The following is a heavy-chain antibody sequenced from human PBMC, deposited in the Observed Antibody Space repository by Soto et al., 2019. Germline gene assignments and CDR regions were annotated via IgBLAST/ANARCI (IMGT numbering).Heavy chain of an antibody. CDR3: ARDQEAGSFFPYYYGMDV. V-gene: IGHV3-48*03. CDR1: GFTFSSYE. CDR2: ISSSGSTI. D-gene: IGHD6-13*01. J-gene: IGHJ6*02. Sequence: GGSLRLSCATRGFTFSSYEMNWVRQAPGKGLEWVSYISSSGSTIYYADSVKGRSTISRDNAKNSLYLQMDSLRAEDTAVYYCARDQEAGSFFPYYYGMDVWGQGTTVTV.